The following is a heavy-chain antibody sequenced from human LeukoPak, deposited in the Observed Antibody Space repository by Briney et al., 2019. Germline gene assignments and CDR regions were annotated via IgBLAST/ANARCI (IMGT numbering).Heavy chain of an antibody. Sequence: SETLSLTCTVSGGSISSGSYYWSWIRQPAGKGLEWIGRIYTSGSTNYNPSLKSRVTISVDTSKNQFSLNLSSVTAADTAVCYCARGNFHYGDPVFDYWGQGTLVTVSS. CDR2: IYTSGST. D-gene: IGHD4-17*01. J-gene: IGHJ4*02. V-gene: IGHV4-61*02. CDR1: GGSISSGSYY. CDR3: ARGNFHYGDPVFDY.